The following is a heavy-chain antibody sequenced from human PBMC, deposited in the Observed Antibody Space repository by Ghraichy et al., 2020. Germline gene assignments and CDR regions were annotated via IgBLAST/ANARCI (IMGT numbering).Heavy chain of an antibody. J-gene: IGHJ4*02. V-gene: IGHV4-34*01. CDR2: INHSGST. D-gene: IGHD3-22*01. Sequence: ESLNISCAVYGGSFSGYYWSWIRQPPGKGLEWIGEINHSGSTNYNPSLKSRVTISVDTSKNQFSLKLSSVTAADTAVYYCAREDYYDSSGCDYWGQGTLVTVSS. CDR1: GGSFSGYY. CDR3: AREDYYDSSGCDY.